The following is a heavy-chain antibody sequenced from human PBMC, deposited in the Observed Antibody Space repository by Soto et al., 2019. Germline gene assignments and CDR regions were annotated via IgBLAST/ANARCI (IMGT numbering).Heavy chain of an antibody. CDR2: IIPILGIA. Sequence: QVQLVQSGAEVKKPGSSVKVSCKASGGTFSSYTISWVRQAPGQGLEWMGRIIPILGIANYAQKVQGRVTIAQDKPPSTEDKELSGLGSEETAVCYEARDIGGGGWGDNDAFDIWGQGTMVTVSS. V-gene: IGHV1-69*02. J-gene: IGHJ3*02. D-gene: IGHD3-16*01. CDR3: ARDIGGGGWGDNDAFDI. CDR1: GGTFSSYT.